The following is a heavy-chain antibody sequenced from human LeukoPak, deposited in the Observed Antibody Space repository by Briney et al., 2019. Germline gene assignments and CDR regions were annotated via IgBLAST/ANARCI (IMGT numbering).Heavy chain of an antibody. J-gene: IGHJ4*02. CDR1: NASIISSSYY. V-gene: IGHV4-39*01. Sequence: SETLSLTCSVSNASIISSSYYWGWIRQPPGKGLEWIGSIYYRGRTYYNPSLKIRVTISADTSKNQFSLNLNSVTASDTAVYYCARQKILGDNYDSSGYYVDQWGQGSLVTVSS. CDR3: ARQKILGDNYDSSGYYVDQ. D-gene: IGHD3-22*01. CDR2: IYYRGRT.